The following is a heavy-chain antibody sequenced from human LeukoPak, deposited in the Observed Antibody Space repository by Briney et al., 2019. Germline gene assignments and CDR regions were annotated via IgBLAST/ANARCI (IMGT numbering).Heavy chain of an antibody. J-gene: IGHJ6*02. V-gene: IGHV4-34*01. CDR2: INHSGST. CDR3: ARSSRFSRGMDV. Sequence: SETLSLTCTVSGGSISSYYWSWIRQPPGKGLEWIGEINHSGSTNYNPSLKSRVTISVDTSKNQFSLKLSSVTAADTAVYYCARSSRFSRGMDVWGQGTTVTVSS. D-gene: IGHD2-2*01. CDR1: GGSISSYY.